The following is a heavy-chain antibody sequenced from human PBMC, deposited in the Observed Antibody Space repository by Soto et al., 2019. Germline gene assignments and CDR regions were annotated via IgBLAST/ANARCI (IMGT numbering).Heavy chain of an antibody. J-gene: IGHJ4*02. D-gene: IGHD4-4*01. CDR1: GYNFTNYW. CDR2: IDPRDSYT. V-gene: IGHV5-10-1*01. Sequence: GESLKISCETSGYNFTNYWISWVRQVPGKGLEWRGRIDPRDSYTNYSPSFQGHVSISLDKSVTTVYLHWSSLRASDSAIYYCARVLDSRAFLRLPFGYWGQGTQVTVSS. CDR3: ARVLDSRAFLRLPFGY.